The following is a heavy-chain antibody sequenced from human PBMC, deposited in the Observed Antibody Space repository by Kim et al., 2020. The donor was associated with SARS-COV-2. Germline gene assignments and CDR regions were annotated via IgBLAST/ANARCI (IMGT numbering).Heavy chain of an antibody. CDR2: IYYSGST. Sequence: SETLSLTCTVSGGSISSGGYYWSWIRQHPGKGLEWIGYIYYSGSTYYNPSLKSRVTISVDTSKNQFSLKLSSVTAADTAVYYCARVGQRSYYYDSSGYFDYWGQGTLVTVSS. CDR3: ARVGQRSYYYDSSGYFDY. J-gene: IGHJ4*02. V-gene: IGHV4-31*03. D-gene: IGHD3-22*01. CDR1: GGSISSGGYY.